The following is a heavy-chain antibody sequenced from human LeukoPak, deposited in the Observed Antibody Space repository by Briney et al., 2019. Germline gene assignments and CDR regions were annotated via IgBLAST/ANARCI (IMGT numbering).Heavy chain of an antibody. J-gene: IGHJ4*02. V-gene: IGHV3-11*06. CDR3: ARDFTTTRNFDD. CDR2: IATESSYT. D-gene: IGHD1-1*01. Sequence: PGGSLRLSCAASGFSFSDYHMAWIRQAPGQGLEWVSFIATESSYTKYADSVEGRFTISRDDSKNSLYPQMNSLRAEDTAMYYCARDFTTTRNFDDWGQGTLVTVSS. CDR1: GFSFSDYH.